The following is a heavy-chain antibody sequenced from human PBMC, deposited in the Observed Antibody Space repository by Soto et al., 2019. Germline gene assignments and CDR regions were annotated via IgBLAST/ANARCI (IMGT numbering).Heavy chain of an antibody. CDR3: ARDKRIAVAGKGVYYYGVDV. CDR1: GGSISSYY. V-gene: IGHV4-59*01. D-gene: IGHD6-19*01. J-gene: IGHJ6*02. CDR2: IYYSGST. Sequence: PSETLSLTCTVSGGSISSYYWSWIRQPPGKGLEWIGYIYYSGSTNYNPSLKSRVTISVDTSKNQFSLKLSSVTAADTAVYYCARDKRIAVAGKGVYYYGVDVWGQGTTVTVSS.